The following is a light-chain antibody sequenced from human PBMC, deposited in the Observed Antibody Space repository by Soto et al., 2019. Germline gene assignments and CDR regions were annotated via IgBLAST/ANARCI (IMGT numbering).Light chain of an antibody. Sequence: EVVLTQSPVTLSLSPGERATLSCRASQSFRGLLAWYQQKPGQAPRLLIYDAYNRATGIPPRFSGSGSGPDFTLTISSLEPEDSADYYCQRRHMWPITFGQGTRLEIK. CDR1: QSFRGL. CDR2: DAY. CDR3: QRRHMWPIT. J-gene: IGKJ5*01. V-gene: IGKV3-11*01.